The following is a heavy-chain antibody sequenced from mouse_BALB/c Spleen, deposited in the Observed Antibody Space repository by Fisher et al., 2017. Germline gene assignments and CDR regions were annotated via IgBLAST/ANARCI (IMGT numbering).Heavy chain of an antibody. Sequence: RFTISRDNAKNTLYLQMSSLKSEDTAMYYCARHNDWDKYFDVWGAGTTVTVSS. V-gene: IGHV5-6*01. D-gene: IGHD4-1*01. CDR3: ARHNDWDKYFDV. J-gene: IGHJ1*01.